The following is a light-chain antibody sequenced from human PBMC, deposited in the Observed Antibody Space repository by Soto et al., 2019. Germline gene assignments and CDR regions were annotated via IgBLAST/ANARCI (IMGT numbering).Light chain of an antibody. CDR1: QDVDSW. J-gene: IGKJ1*01. CDR3: QQGSSFPWT. V-gene: IGKV1-12*01. CDR2: AAS. Sequence: DIQMTQSRSSVSASVGDRVTITCRASQDVDSWLAWYQQKPGKAPKLLIYAASNLQSGVPSRFTGSGSGTDFTVTISSLQPEDFATYYCQQGSSFPWTFGQGTQVDIK.